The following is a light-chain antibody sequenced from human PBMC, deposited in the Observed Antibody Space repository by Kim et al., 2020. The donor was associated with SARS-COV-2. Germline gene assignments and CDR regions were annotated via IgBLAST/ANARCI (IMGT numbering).Light chain of an antibody. V-gene: IGLV3-1*01. J-gene: IGLJ2*01. CDR1: KLGDRY. CDR2: QDT. CDR3: QVWDSSTVV. Sequence: SYELTQPPSVSVSPGQTATITCSGDKLGDRYASWYHQRPGQSPVVVIYQDTKRPSGIPARFSGSNSGNTATLTISGTQAMDEADYYCQVWDSSTVVFGGGTKLTVL.